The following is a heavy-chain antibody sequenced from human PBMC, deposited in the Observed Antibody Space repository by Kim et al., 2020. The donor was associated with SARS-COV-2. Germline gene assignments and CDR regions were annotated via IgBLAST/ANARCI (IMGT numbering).Heavy chain of an antibody. CDR1: GYTLTELS. V-gene: IGHV1-24*01. D-gene: IGHD3-22*01. CDR3: ATLDSSGYYKEYYFDY. J-gene: IGHJ4*01. Sequence: ASVKVSCKVSGYTLTELSMHWVRQAPGKGLEWMGGFDPEDGETIYAQKFQGRVTMTEDTSTDTAYMGLGSLRSEDTAVYYCATLDSSGYYKEYYFDYWGQGTLVTVSS. CDR2: FDPEDGET.